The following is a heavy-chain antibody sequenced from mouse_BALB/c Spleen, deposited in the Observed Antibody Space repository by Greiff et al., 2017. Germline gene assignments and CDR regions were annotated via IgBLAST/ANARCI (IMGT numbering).Heavy chain of an antibody. J-gene: IGHJ2*01. CDR2: ISSGGSYT. CDR3: ARQVGPFDY. D-gene: IGHD1-1*02. V-gene: IGHV5-6*01. Sequence: EVKLMESGGDLVKPGGSLKLSCAASGLTFSSYGMSWVRQTPDKRLEWVATISSGGSYTYYPDSVKGRFTISRDNAKNTLYLQMSSLKSEDTAMYYCARQVGPFDYWGQGTTLTVSS. CDR1: GLTFSSYG.